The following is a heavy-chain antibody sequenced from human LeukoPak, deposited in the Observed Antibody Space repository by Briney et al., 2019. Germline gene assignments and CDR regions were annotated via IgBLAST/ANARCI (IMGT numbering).Heavy chain of an antibody. CDR3: ARFKRAGGWSYFDY. CDR1: GGSMRNYY. D-gene: IGHD6-19*01. Sequence: SETLSLTCTVSGGSMRNYYWSWIRQPPGKGLEWIGYIYYSGSTNYNPSLKSRVTISIDTSRNQFSLKLSSVTAADTAVYYCARFKRAGGWSYFDYWGQGTLVTVSS. J-gene: IGHJ4*02. V-gene: IGHV4-59*01. CDR2: IYYSGST.